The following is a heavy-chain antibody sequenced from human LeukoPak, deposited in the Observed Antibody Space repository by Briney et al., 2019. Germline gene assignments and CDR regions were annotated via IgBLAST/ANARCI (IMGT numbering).Heavy chain of an antibody. V-gene: IGHV3-23*01. D-gene: IGHD3-16*01. J-gene: IGHJ5*02. CDR1: GFTFSSYA. CDR3: TTDLGATRRKNWFDP. Sequence: GGSLRLSCAASGFTFSSYAMSWVRQAPGKGLEWVSAISGSGGSTYYADSVKGRFTISRDNSKNTLYLQMNSLRAEDTAVYYCTTDLGATRRKNWFDPWGQGTLVTVSS. CDR2: ISGSGGST.